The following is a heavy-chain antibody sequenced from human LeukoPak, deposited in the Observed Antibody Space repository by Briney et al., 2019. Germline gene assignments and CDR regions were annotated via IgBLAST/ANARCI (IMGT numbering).Heavy chain of an antibody. CDR3: AKASGSYYYYYYMDV. J-gene: IGHJ6*03. V-gene: IGHV3-9*01. D-gene: IGHD1-26*01. CDR1: GFTFDDYA. CDR2: ISWNSGSI. Sequence: GGSLRLSCAASGFTFDDYAMHWVRQAPGKGLEWVSGISWNSGSIGYADSVKGRFTISRDNAKNSLYLQMNSLRAEDTALYYCAKASGSYYYYYYMDVWSKGTTVTVSS.